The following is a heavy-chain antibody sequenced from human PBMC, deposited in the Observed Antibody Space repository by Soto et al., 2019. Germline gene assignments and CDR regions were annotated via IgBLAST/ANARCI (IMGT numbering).Heavy chain of an antibody. CDR1: GFIFRDYA. V-gene: IGHV3-23*01. Sequence: LRLSCAASGFIFRDYAMYWVRQAPGKGLEWVSVWSGSNDTRFSADSVRGRVSSSRDNARNMVYLQMISLRAEDTAVYYCAKVIGGSESYWGGSHYYYALDVWGQGTTVTVSS. CDR3: AKVIGGSESYWGGSHYYYALDV. D-gene: IGHD3-10*01. J-gene: IGHJ6*02. CDR2: WSGSNDTR.